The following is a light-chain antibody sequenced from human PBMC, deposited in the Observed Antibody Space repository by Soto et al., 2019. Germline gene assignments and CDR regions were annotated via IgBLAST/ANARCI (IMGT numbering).Light chain of an antibody. Sequence: AIRMTQSPSSFSASTGNRVTIACRASQGRSRYLAGYQQKPGKAPKLLIDAGATLQRGDPSRFSASGSGTDFTLTISRLESEDFATYYCQQYLSYPYTFGQGTKLEI. J-gene: IGKJ2*01. CDR1: QGRSRY. CDR3: QQYLSYPYT. V-gene: IGKV1-8*01. CDR2: AGA.